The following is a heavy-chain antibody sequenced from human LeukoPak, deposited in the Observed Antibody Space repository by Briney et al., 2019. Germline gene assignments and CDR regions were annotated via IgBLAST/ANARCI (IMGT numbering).Heavy chain of an antibody. V-gene: IGHV3-23*01. CDR1: GFSISNSA. CDR2: IIGSSGST. CDR3: AKGAYDYIEMGYFDY. Sequence: GGSLRLSCAASGFSISNSAMSWVRQAPGKGLEWVSLIIGSSGSTFYADSVKGRFTISRDNSKNTLFLQMNSLRAEDTAVYYCAKGAYDYIEMGYFDYWGQGTLVTVSS. D-gene: IGHD5-12*01. J-gene: IGHJ4*02.